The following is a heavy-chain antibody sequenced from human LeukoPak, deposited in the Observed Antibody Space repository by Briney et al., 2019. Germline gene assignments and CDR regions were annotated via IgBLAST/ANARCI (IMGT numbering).Heavy chain of an antibody. D-gene: IGHD3-9*01. CDR1: GFSFSAYS. Sequence: PGRSLRLSCAASGFSFSAYSMNWVRQAPGKGLEWVSYISSTSTTIYYADSVKGRFTISRDNAKNSLYLQMNSLRDEDTAVYYCVAFDWSFYYFHYWGQGTLVTVSS. CDR2: ISSTSTTI. CDR3: VAFDWSFYYFHY. J-gene: IGHJ4*02. V-gene: IGHV3-48*02.